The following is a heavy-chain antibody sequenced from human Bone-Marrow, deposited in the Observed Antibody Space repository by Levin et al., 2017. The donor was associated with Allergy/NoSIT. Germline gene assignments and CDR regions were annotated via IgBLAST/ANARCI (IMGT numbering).Heavy chain of an antibody. Sequence: GESLKISCAASGFTFSNAWMNWVRQAPGKGLEWVGRIKSKSAGGTKDYSAPGKGRFSISRYDSKNTLLLQMNSVKIEDTAFYDCEATYYYDTNAPPGDYWGQGALVTVSS. J-gene: IGHJ4*02. CDR1: GFTFSNAW. CDR3: EATYYYDTNAPPGDY. V-gene: IGHV3-15*01. CDR2: IKSKSAGGTK. D-gene: IGHD3-22*01.